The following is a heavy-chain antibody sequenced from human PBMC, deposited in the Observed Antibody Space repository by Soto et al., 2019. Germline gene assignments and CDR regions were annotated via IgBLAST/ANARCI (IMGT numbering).Heavy chain of an antibody. J-gene: IGHJ3*02. D-gene: IGHD4-4*01. Sequence: LRLSCAASGFTFSHYAMSWVRHSPVKGLEWVSAISGSGGSTYYADSVKGRFTISRDNSKNTLYLQMKSLRAEDTAVYYCAKDLRPTVTTGYDAFDIWGQGTLVTVSS. V-gene: IGHV3-23*01. CDR2: ISGSGGST. CDR1: GFTFSHYA. CDR3: AKDLRPTVTTGYDAFDI.